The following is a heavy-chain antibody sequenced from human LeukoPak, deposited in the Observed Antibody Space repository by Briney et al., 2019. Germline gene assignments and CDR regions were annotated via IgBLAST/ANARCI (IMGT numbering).Heavy chain of an antibody. CDR1: GYTFTSYG. Sequence: ASVKVSCKASGYTFTSYGISWVRQAPGQGLEWMGWISAYNGNTNYAQKLQGRVTMTTDTSTSTAYMELRSLRSDDTAVYYCARDPPGWLVTYFDYWGQETLVTVSS. V-gene: IGHV1-18*01. J-gene: IGHJ4*02. D-gene: IGHD6-19*01. CDR3: ARDPPGWLVTYFDY. CDR2: ISAYNGNT.